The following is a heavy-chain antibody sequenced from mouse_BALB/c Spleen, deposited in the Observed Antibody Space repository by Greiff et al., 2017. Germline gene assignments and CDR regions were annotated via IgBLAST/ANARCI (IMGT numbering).Heavy chain of an antibody. CDR2: ISYSGST. V-gene: IGHV3-2*02. CDR3: ARSGYDYDDPFAY. J-gene: IGHJ3*01. D-gene: IGHD2-4*01. Sequence: VQLQQSGPGLVKPSQSLSLTCTVTGYSITSDYAWNWIRQFPGNKLEWMGYISYSGSTSYNPSLKSRISITRDTSKNQFFLQLNSVTTEDTATYYCARSGYDYDDPFAYWGQGTLVTVSA. CDR1: GYSITSDYA.